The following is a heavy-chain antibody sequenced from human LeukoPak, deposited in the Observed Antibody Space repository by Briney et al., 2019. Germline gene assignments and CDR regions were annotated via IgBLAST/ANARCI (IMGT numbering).Heavy chain of an antibody. J-gene: IGHJ4*02. CDR3: ARGMPTRTFDL. D-gene: IGHD1-14*01. Sequence: GGSLRLSCVASGFTLSIYQVNWVRQAPGKGPEWLSYISIRSDDIYYAESVKGRFAISRDNAKNSLFLQMDNLRDEDTGIYFCARGMPTRTFDLWGQGTLVTVSS. V-gene: IGHV3-21*04. CDR1: GFTLSIYQ. CDR2: ISIRSDDI.